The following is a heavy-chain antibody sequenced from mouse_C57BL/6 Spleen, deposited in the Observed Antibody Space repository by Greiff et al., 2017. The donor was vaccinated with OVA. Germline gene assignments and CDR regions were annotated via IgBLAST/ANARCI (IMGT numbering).Heavy chain of an antibody. V-gene: IGHV1-55*01. CDR2: IYPGSGST. Sequence: VQLQQPGAELVKPGASVKMSCKASGYTFTSYWITWVKQRPGQGLEWMGDIYPGSGSTNYNEKFKSKATLTVDKSSSTAYMQLSSLTAEDAAVYYCAIDGNYAYWGQGTLVTVSA. D-gene: IGHD2-1*01. CDR3: AIDGNYAY. J-gene: IGHJ3*01. CDR1: GYTFTSYW.